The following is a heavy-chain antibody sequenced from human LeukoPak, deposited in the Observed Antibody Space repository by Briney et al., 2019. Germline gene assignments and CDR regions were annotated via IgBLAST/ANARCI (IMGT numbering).Heavy chain of an antibody. CDR3: ARRGTTGAFDI. Sequence: PGGSLRLSCAASEFTVSTNYMSWVRQAPGKGLEWVSVIHSGGSTYYADSVKGRFIISRDNSKNTLYLQMNSLRAEDTAVYYCARRGTTGAFDIWGQGTMVTVSS. D-gene: IGHD1-1*01. CDR2: IHSGGST. CDR1: EFTVSTNY. J-gene: IGHJ3*02. V-gene: IGHV3-53*01.